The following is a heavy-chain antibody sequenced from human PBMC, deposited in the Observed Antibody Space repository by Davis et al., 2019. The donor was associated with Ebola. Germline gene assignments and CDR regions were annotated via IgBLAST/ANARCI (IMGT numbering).Heavy chain of an antibody. CDR1: GFTFSNAW. V-gene: IGHV3-15*01. D-gene: IGHD3-3*01. J-gene: IGHJ3*02. CDR2: IKSKTDGGTT. Sequence: GESLKISCAASGFTFSNAWMSWVRQAPGKGLEWVGRIKSKTDGGTTDYAAPVKGRFTISRDDSKNTLYLQMNSLKTEDTAVYYCTTLLRFLEWLFPEGAFDIWGQGTMVTVSS. CDR3: TTLLRFLEWLFPEGAFDI.